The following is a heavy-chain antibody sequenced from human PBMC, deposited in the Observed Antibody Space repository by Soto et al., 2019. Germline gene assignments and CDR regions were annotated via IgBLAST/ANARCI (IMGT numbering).Heavy chain of an antibody. J-gene: IGHJ6*02. V-gene: IGHV3-23*01. Sequence: PGGSLRLSCAASGFTFSSCAMSWVRQAPGKGLEWVSTISGSGDRTYYADSVKGRFTISRDNSKNTLYLQLNSLRAEDTAVYYCATLELFSITVYYYSGLDVWGRGTTVTVSS. CDR2: ISGSGDRT. D-gene: IGHD3-3*02. CDR1: GFTFSSCA. CDR3: ATLELFSITVYYYSGLDV.